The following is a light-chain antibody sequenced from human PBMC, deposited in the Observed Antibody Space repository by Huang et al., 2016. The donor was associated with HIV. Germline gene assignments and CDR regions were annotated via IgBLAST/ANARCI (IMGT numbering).Light chain of an antibody. CDR1: QAIGTY. J-gene: IGKJ5*01. CDR3: QQSYSALIT. CDR2: GVS. Sequence: IQLTQSPTSLSASVGDRVAIACRASQAIGTYLNWFQQNPGRAPKLRISGVSSLHTGVPSRFIGSGSGTEFTLTIRGLQFDDFATYFCQQSYSALITFGQGTRLEIK. V-gene: IGKV1-39*01.